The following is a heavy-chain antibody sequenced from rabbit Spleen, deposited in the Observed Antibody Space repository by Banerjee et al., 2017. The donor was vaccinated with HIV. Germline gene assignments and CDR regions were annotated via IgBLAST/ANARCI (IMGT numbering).Heavy chain of an antibody. CDR1: GVTFSGNSY. V-gene: IGHV1S40*01. CDR2: IDTTSSGFT. Sequence: QSLEESGGDLVKPGASLTLTCIASGVTFSGNSYMCWVRQAPGKGLEWIVCIDTTSSGFTYFASWAKGRFTISKTSSTTVTLQMTSLTAADTATYFCARDTGSSFSSYGMDLWGQGTLVTVS. CDR3: ARDTGSSFSSYGMDL. J-gene: IGHJ6*01. D-gene: IGHD8-1*01.